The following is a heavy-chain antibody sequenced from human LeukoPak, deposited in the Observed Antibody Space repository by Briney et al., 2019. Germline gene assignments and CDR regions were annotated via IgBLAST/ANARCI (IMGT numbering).Heavy chain of an antibody. CDR2: ISAYNGNT. Sequence: GASVKVSCKASGYTFTSYGISWVRQAPGQGLEWMGWISAYNGNTNYAQKLQGRVTMTTDTFTSTAYMELRSLRSDDTAVYYCARAPTGRGYYYYYYYMDVWGKGTTVTVSS. D-gene: IGHD3-10*01. CDR1: GYTFTSYG. V-gene: IGHV1-18*01. J-gene: IGHJ6*03. CDR3: ARAPTGRGYYYYYYYMDV.